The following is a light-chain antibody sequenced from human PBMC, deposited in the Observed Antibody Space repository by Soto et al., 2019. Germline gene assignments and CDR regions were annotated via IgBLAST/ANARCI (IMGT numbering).Light chain of an antibody. CDR3: QQRSTWPPRT. CDR2: DAS. V-gene: IGKV3-11*01. Sequence: EIVLTQSPATLSLSPGERATLSCRASQSVASYLAWYQQKPGQAPRLLIYDASNRATGIPARFSGSGSGTDFTLTISSLEPEDFAVYYCQQRSTWPPRTFGLGTEVEIK. CDR1: QSVASY. J-gene: IGKJ1*01.